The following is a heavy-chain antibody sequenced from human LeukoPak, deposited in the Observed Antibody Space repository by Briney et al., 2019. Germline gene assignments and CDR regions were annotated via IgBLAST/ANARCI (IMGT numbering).Heavy chain of an antibody. D-gene: IGHD2/OR15-2a*01. V-gene: IGHV3-7*03. J-gene: IGHJ4*02. CDR1: GFTFSSYW. Sequence: AGGSLRLSCAASGFTFSSYWMNWVRQAPGKGLEWVANIKQDGSETFYVDSVKGRFTISRDNAKNSLYLQMNSLRAEDTALYYCARVPPIINDPTYYFDYWGQGTLVTVSS. CDR2: IKQDGSET. CDR3: ARVPPIINDPTYYFDY.